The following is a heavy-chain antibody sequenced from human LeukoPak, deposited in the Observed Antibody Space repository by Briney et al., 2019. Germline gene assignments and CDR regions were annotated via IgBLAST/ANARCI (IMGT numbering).Heavy chain of an antibody. Sequence: PSETLSLTCTVSGGSISSYYWSWIRQPPGKGLEWIGYINYSGSTNYNPSLKSRVTISVDTSKNQFSLKLTSVTAADTAVYYCAREGDTSWFDPWGQGTLVTVSS. CDR3: AREGDTSWFDP. CDR2: INYSGST. CDR1: GGSISSYY. D-gene: IGHD2-2*01. J-gene: IGHJ5*02. V-gene: IGHV4-59*01.